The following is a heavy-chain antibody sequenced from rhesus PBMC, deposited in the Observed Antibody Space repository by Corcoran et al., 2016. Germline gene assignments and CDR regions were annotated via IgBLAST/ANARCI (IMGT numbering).Heavy chain of an antibody. D-gene: IGHD1-44*01. CDR2: SNGGSGMI. CDR1: GYSISSGSG. CDR3: ARVQGSGLDY. J-gene: IGHJ4*01. Sequence: QVQLQESGPGLVTPSETLSLNCAVSGYSISSGSGWGWIRQPPGKGLEWIGQSNGGSGMIYYNPSFNSRFTVARDTSKNQFSLKLSVVTGADTAVDDCARVQGSGLDYWGQGVLGTISS. V-gene: IGHV4-127*01.